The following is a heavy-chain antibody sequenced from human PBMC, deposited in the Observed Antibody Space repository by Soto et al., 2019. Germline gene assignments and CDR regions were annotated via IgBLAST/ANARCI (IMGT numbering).Heavy chain of an antibody. Sequence: ASVKVSCKASGYIFTGYFIQWLRQAPGQGLEWMGWINPNTSATNYAQKFQGRVTMTRDTSLGAAYMELSRLRSDDTAVYYCARVRYGDYVYSHYGMDVWGQGTTVTVSS. D-gene: IGHD4-17*01. V-gene: IGHV1-2*02. CDR1: GYIFTGYF. J-gene: IGHJ6*02. CDR2: INPNTSAT. CDR3: ARVRYGDYVYSHYGMDV.